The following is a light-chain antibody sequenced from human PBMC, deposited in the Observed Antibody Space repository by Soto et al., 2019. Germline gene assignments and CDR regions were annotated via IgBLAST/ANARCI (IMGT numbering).Light chain of an antibody. CDR2: GNS. CDR3: QSYDSSLSGSV. CDR1: SSNIGAGYD. Sequence: QLVQTQPPSVSGAPGQRVTISCTGSSSNIGAGYDVHWYQQLPGTAPKLLIYGNSNRPSGVPDRFSGSKSGTSASLAITGLQAEDEADYYCQSYDSSLSGSVFGGGTKLTVL. J-gene: IGLJ3*02. V-gene: IGLV1-40*01.